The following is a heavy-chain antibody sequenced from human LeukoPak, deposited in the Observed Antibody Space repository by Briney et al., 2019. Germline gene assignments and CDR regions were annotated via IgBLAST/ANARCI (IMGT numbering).Heavy chain of an antibody. CDR3: ARAAYSSGWHFDC. J-gene: IGHJ4*02. Sequence: KPSETLSLTCTVSGGSISSYYWSWIRQPPGKGLEWIGYIYYSGSTNYSPSLKSRVTISVDTSKNQFSLKLSSVTAADTAVYYCARAAYSSGWHFDCWGQGTLVTVSS. CDR2: IYYSGST. D-gene: IGHD6-19*01. V-gene: IGHV4-59*01. CDR1: GGSISSYY.